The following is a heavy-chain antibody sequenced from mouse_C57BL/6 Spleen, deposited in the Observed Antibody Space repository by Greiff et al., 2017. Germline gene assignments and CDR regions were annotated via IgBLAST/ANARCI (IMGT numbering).Heavy chain of an antibody. CDR2: IYPGSGST. Sequence: QVQLKQPGAELVKPGASVKMSCKASGYTFTSYWITWVKQRPGPGLEWIGDIYPGSGSTNYNEKFKSKATLTVDTSSSTAYMQLSSLTSEDSAVXYCARWSTTVVATFDYWGQGTTRTVSS. V-gene: IGHV1-55*01. J-gene: IGHJ2*01. CDR1: GYTFTSYW. D-gene: IGHD1-1*01. CDR3: ARWSTTVVATFDY.